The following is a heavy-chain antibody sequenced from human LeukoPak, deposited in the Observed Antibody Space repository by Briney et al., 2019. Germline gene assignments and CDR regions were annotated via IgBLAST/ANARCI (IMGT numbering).Heavy chain of an antibody. J-gene: IGHJ3*02. CDR1: GFTFSSYG. CDR3: AKTPGIAAAADAFDI. CDR2: ISYDGSNK. V-gene: IGHV3-30*18. D-gene: IGHD6-13*01. Sequence: PGGSLRLSCAASGFTFSSYGMHWVRQAPGKGLEWVAVISYDGSNKYYADSVKGRFTISRDNSKNTLYLQMNSLRAEDTAVYYCAKTPGIAAAADAFDIWGQGTMVTVSS.